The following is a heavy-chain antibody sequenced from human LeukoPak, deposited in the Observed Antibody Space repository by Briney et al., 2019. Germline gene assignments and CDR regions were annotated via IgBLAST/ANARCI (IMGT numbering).Heavy chain of an antibody. V-gene: IGHV1-69*13. CDR3: AGSSHGYYYDSSGYLS. Sequence: ASVKVSCKASGGTFSSYAISWVRQAPGQGLEWMGGIIPIFGTANYAQKFQGRVTITADESTSTAYMELSSLRSEDTAVYYCAGSSHGYYYDSSGYLSWGQGTLVTVSS. CDR2: IIPIFGTA. D-gene: IGHD3-22*01. J-gene: IGHJ4*02. CDR1: GGTFSSYA.